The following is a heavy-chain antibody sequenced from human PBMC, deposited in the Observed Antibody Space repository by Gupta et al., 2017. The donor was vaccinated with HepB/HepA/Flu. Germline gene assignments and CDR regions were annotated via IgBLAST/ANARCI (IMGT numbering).Heavy chain of an antibody. D-gene: IGHD2-8*01. Sequence: QLQLQEPGPRLVKPSETLSLTCTVSGGSISSNNYHWGWLRQPPGKGLEWIGDIFNRGTTKYNPSLKSRVCIFEDSSKNQFSLRLTSVSASDTAVYYCARREFCTNDDCVRGQRAYDGWGQGTMVAVSS. CDR1: GGSISSNNYH. V-gene: IGHV4-39*01. CDR3: ARREFCTNDDCVRGQRAYDG. J-gene: IGHJ3*01. CDR2: IFNRGTT.